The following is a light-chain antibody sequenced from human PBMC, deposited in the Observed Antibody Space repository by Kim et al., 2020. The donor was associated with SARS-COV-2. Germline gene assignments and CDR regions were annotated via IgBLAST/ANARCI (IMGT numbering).Light chain of an antibody. J-gene: IGKJ5*01. Sequence: SPPERAAPPGSASSRVISCLVACYQQTAQPPTRLINDASSSATDITPGLSSSGSGTDFTLTISSLEPEDFAVYYCHQRRGWPPLTFGRGTRLEIK. CDR3: HQRRGWPPLT. CDR2: DAS. V-gene: IGKV3-11*01. CDR1: SRVISC.